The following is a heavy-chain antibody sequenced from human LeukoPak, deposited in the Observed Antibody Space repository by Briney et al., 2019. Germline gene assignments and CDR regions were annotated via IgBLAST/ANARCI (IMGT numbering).Heavy chain of an antibody. CDR2: MNPNRGDT. Sequence: GASVKVSCKASGYTFTSYDIHWVRQATGQGLEWMGRMNPNRGDTDYAQKFQGRVTMTRDTSISTAYMELSSLRSEDTALYYCARTYSSSWSYCDSWGQGTLVTVSS. V-gene: IGHV1-8*01. D-gene: IGHD6-13*01. CDR1: GYTFTSYD. J-gene: IGHJ4*02. CDR3: ARTYSSSWSYCDS.